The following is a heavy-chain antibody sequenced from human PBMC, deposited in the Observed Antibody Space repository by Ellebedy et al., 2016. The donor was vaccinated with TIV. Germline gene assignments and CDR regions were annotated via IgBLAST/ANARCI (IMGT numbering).Heavy chain of an antibody. Sequence: GESLKISXAASGFPFSGYAMSWVRQAPGKGLEWVSAISGSGGSTYYADSVKGGFTISSDNSKNTLYLQINSRRAEDTAVNTCAKDLGGGGLENWGQGKLVTVSS. CDR3: AKDLGGGGLEN. CDR1: GFPFSGYA. J-gene: IGHJ4*02. D-gene: IGHD3-10*01. CDR2: ISGSGGST. V-gene: IGHV3-23*01.